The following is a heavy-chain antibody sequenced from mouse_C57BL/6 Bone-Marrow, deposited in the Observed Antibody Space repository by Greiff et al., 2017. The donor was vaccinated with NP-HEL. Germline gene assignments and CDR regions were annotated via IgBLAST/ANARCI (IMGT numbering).Heavy chain of an antibody. Sequence: QVQLQQPGAELVKPGASVKVSCKASGYTFTSYWMHWVKQRLGQGLGWIGRIHPSDSDTNYNQKFKGKATLTVDKSSSTAYMQLSSLTSEDSAVDYCAISNYYGSSYGYFDVWGTGTTVTVSS. D-gene: IGHD1-1*01. CDR1: GYTFTSYW. CDR3: AISNYYGSSYGYFDV. CDR2: IHPSDSDT. J-gene: IGHJ1*03. V-gene: IGHV1-74*01.